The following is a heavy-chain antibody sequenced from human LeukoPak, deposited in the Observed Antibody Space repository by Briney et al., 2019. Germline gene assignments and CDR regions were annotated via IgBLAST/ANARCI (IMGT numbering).Heavy chain of an antibody. CDR3: ARGGRVRGVIWNWFDP. Sequence: SETLSLTCTVSGGSVSSGSCYWSWIRQPPGKGLEWIGYIYYSGSTNYNPSLKSRVTISVDTSKNQFSLKLSSVTAADTAVYYCARGGRVRGVIWNWFDPWGQGTLVTVSS. V-gene: IGHV4-61*01. J-gene: IGHJ5*02. CDR2: IYYSGST. D-gene: IGHD3-10*01. CDR1: GGSVSSGSCY.